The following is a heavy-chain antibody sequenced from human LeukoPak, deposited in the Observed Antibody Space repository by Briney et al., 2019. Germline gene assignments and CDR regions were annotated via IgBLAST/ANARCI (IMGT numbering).Heavy chain of an antibody. Sequence: GGSLRLSCATSGFTFTTFWMHWVRQAPGKGLVWVSRINSDGSSTGYADSVKGRFTISRDNAKNSLYLQMNSLRAEDTAVYFCARDRIGYCSATSCFVNSYYYMDVWGKGTTVTVSS. CDR1: GFTFTTFW. J-gene: IGHJ6*03. D-gene: IGHD2-2*01. CDR2: INSDGSST. V-gene: IGHV3-74*01. CDR3: ARDRIGYCSATSCFVNSYYYMDV.